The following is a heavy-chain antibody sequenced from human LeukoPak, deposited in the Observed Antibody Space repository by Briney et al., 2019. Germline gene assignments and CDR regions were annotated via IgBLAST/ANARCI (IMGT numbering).Heavy chain of an antibody. Sequence: SETLSLTCTVSGGSISSSTYYWDWIRQPPGKGLEWIGTIYYSGSTYYNPSLKSRVTISVDTSKNQFSLKLSSVTAADTAVYYCARRWQHLAFHYWGQGTLVTVSS. J-gene: IGHJ4*02. CDR1: GGSISSSTYY. D-gene: IGHD5-24*01. CDR3: ARRWQHLAFHY. CDR2: IYYSGST. V-gene: IGHV4-39*01.